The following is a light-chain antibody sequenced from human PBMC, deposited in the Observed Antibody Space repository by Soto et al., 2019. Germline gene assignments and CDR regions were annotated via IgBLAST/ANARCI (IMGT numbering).Light chain of an antibody. CDR3: QQSHSIPLT. Sequence: DIQITHSPSSLSASVGDRVTITCRSSRSVSNYLNWYQQKPGKAPKLLIYAASSLQSGVPSRFSGSGSGTDFTLTIRSLQPEDFATYYCQQSHSIPLTLGQGTKVDIK. CDR2: AAS. V-gene: IGKV1-39*01. CDR1: RSVSNY. J-gene: IGKJ1*01.